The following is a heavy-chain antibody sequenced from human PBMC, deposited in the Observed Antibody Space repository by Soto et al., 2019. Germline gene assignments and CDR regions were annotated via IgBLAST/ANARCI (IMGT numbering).Heavy chain of an antibody. J-gene: IGHJ6*02. Sequence: PGGSLRLSCAASGFTFSSYAMSWVRQAPGKGLEWVSAISGSGGSTYYADSVKGRFTISRDNSKNTLYLQMNSLRAEDTAVYYCAKGGDYESIYYYYGMDVWGQGTTVTVS. V-gene: IGHV3-23*01. CDR3: AKGGDYESIYYYYGMDV. CDR1: GFTFSSYA. CDR2: ISGSGGST. D-gene: IGHD4-17*01.